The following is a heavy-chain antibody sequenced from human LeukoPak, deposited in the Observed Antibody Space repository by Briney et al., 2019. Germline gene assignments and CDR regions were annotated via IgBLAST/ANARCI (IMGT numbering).Heavy chain of an antibody. Sequence: SETLSLTCTVSGGPISNNYWSWIRQPPGKGLEWIGYIYYSGSTNYNPSLKSRVTISVDTSKNQFSLKLSSVTAADTAVYYCARHTGHSSSWYSPRYYYGMDVWGQGTTVTVSS. J-gene: IGHJ6*02. CDR2: IYYSGST. V-gene: IGHV4-59*08. D-gene: IGHD6-13*01. CDR1: GGPISNNY. CDR3: ARHTGHSSSWYSPRYYYGMDV.